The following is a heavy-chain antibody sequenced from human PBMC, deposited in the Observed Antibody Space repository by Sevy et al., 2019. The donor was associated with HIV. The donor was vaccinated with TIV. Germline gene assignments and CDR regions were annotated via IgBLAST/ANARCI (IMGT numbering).Heavy chain of an antibody. CDR2: IRSKANSYAT. Sequence: GGSLRLSCAASGFTFSGSAMHWVRQASGKGLEWVGRIRSKANSYATAYAASVKGRFTISRDDSKNTAYLQMNSLKTEDTAVYYCTRSAGPERRNDAFDIWGQGTMDTVSS. CDR3: TRSAGPERRNDAFDI. CDR1: GFTFSGSA. J-gene: IGHJ3*02. V-gene: IGHV3-73*01. D-gene: IGHD1-1*01.